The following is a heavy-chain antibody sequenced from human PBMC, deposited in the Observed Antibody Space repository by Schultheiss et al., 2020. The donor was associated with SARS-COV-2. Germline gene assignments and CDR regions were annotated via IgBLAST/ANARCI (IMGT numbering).Heavy chain of an antibody. CDR1: GFTVSSNY. CDR3: ARAVVGATNYYYYMDV. V-gene: IGHV3-21*01. CDR2: ISGSGGST. J-gene: IGHJ6*03. Sequence: GGSLRLSCAASGFTVSSNYMSWVRQAPGKGLEWVSVISGSGGSTYYADSVKGRFTISRDNAKNSLYLQMNSLRAEDTAVYYCARAVVGATNYYYYMDVWGKGTTVTVSS. D-gene: IGHD1-26*01.